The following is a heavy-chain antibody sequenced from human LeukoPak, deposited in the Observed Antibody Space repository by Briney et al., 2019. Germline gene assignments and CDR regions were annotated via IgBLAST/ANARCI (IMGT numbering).Heavy chain of an antibody. CDR2: ISYDGSNK. J-gene: IGHJ4*02. CDR1: GFTFSSYA. V-gene: IGHV3-30-3*01. Sequence: GRSLRLSCAASGFTFSSYAMHWVRQAPGKGLEWVAVISYDGSNKYYADSVKGRFTISRDNPKNTLYLQMNSLRAEDTAVYYCLADDYWGQGTLVTVSS. CDR3: LADDY.